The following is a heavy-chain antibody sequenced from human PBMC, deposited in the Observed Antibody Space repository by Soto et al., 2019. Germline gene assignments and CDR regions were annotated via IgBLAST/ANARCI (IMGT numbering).Heavy chain of an antibody. Sequence: QVTLQESGPGLVKPYQTLSLKCAVSGDYISSGFCFWRWLRQTPGKGLEWLGYTVHTGATHLNTFLESRLSMSGGTSKNQLSMLWKSVTAADTAVYYCARAGYLGAARSCCHTFCGPGVLVTVYS. D-gene: IGHD3-16*01. CDR1: GDYISSGFCF. V-gene: IGHV4-30-4*01. J-gene: IGHJ4*02. CDR2: TVHTGAT. CDR3: ARAGYLGAARSCCHTF.